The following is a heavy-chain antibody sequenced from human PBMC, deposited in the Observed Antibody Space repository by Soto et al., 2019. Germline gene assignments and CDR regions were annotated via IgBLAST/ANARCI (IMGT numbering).Heavy chain of an antibody. Sequence: ASVKVSCKASGGTFSSYAISWVRQAPGQGLEWMGGIIPIFGTANYAQKFQGRVTITADKSTSTAYMELSSLRSEDTAVYYCARVEVGPYSSGWYRWGQGTLVTVSS. CDR1: GGTFSSYA. D-gene: IGHD6-19*01. V-gene: IGHV1-69*06. CDR2: IIPIFGTA. CDR3: ARVEVGPYSSGWYR. J-gene: IGHJ4*02.